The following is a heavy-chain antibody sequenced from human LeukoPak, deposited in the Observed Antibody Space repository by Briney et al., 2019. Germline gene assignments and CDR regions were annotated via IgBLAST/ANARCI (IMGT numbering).Heavy chain of an antibody. D-gene: IGHD3-22*01. J-gene: IGHJ4*02. V-gene: IGHV6-1*01. CDR1: GDSVSSNSAA. Sequence: SQTLSLTCAISGDSVSSNSAAWNWIRQSPSRGLEWLGRTYYRSKWYNDYAVSVKSRITINPDTSKNQFSLQLNSVTPEDTAVYYCARAPTDKRTDYDSSGSYFDYWGQGTLVTVSS. CDR2: TYYRSKWYN. CDR3: ARAPTDKRTDYDSSGSYFDY.